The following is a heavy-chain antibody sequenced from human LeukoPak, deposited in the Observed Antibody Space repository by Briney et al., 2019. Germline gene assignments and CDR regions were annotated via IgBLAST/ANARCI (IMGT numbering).Heavy chain of an antibody. V-gene: IGHV3-33*01. D-gene: IGHD3-22*01. CDR1: GFTFSSYG. Sequence: GGSLRLSCAASGFTFSSYGMHWVRQAPGKGLEWVAVIWYDGSNKYYADSVKGRFTISRDNSKNTLYLQMNSLRAEDTAVYYCARGPLEYYYDSSGYFPFDYWGQGTQVTVSS. J-gene: IGHJ4*02. CDR3: ARGPLEYYYDSSGYFPFDY. CDR2: IWYDGSNK.